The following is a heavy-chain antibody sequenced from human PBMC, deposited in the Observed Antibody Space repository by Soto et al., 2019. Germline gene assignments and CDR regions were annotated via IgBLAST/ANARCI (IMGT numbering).Heavy chain of an antibody. V-gene: IGHV5-51*01. Sequence: PGESLKISCKRSGFSFTSYWIGWLRQRPGQGLEWMGIIYPGDLETRYSPSFQGQATISADRSTTTAYVQWSGLKASDTAMYYCARQLDIAAPYGMDVWGQGTTVTVSS. CDR1: GFSFTSYW. J-gene: IGHJ6*02. D-gene: IGHD6-6*01. CDR2: IYPGDLET. CDR3: ARQLDIAAPYGMDV.